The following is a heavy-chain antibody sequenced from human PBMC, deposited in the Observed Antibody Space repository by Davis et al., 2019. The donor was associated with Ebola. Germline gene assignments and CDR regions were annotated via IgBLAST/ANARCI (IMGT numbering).Heavy chain of an antibody. J-gene: IGHJ1*01. D-gene: IGHD2-21*01. V-gene: IGHV3-21*01. Sequence: PGGSLRLSCAASGFTFSSYSMNWVRQAPGKGLEWVSSISSSSSYIYYADSVKGRFTISRDNAKNSLYLQMNSLRAEDTAVYYCARDCGGDCYSGGFEHWGQGTLVTVSS. CDR3: ARDCGGDCYSGGFEH. CDR2: ISSSSSYI. CDR1: GFTFSSYS.